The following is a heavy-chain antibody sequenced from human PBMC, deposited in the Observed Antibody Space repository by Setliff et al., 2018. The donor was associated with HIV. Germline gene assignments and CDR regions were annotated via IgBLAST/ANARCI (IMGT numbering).Heavy chain of an antibody. V-gene: IGHV4-31*03. D-gene: IGHD6-13*01. J-gene: IGHJ6*02. CDR1: GGSISSGGYY. Sequence: PSETLSLTCTVSGGSISSGGYYWSWIRQHPGKGLEWIGYFYYSGRTYYNPSLKSRVTISVDTSKNQFSLKLSSVTAAGTAVYYCARDSVAAAVTGGMDVWGQGTTVTVSS. CDR3: ARDSVAAAVTGGMDV. CDR2: FYYSGRT.